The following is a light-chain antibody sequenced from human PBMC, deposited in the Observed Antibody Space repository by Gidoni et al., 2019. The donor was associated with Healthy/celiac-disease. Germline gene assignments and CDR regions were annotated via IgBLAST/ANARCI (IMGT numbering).Light chain of an antibody. V-gene: IGKV1-5*01. Sequence: DIQMTQSPSTLSASVGDRVTITCRASQSISSWLGWYQQKPGKAPQLLIYDASSLESEVPSRFSGSGSGTEFTLTISSLQPDDFATYYCQQYNSYVTFGPGTKVDIK. CDR1: QSISSW. J-gene: IGKJ3*01. CDR2: DAS. CDR3: QQYNSYVT.